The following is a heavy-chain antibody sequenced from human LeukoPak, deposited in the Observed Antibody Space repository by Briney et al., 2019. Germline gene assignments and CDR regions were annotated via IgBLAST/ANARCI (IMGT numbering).Heavy chain of an antibody. D-gene: IGHD1-26*01. CDR1: GYTFTGYY. CDR2: INPNSGGT. J-gene: IGHJ4*02. Sequence: ASVKVSCKASGYTFTGYYMHWVRQAPGQGLEWMRWINPNSGGTNYAQKFQGRVTMTRDTSISTAYMELSRLRSDDTAVYYCARDSGSYFDSLDYWGQGTLVTVSS. V-gene: IGHV1-2*02. CDR3: ARDSGSYFDSLDY.